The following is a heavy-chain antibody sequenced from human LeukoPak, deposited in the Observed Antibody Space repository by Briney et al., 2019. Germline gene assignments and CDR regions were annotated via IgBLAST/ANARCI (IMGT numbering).Heavy chain of an antibody. J-gene: IGHJ6*03. Sequence: KSSETLSLTCTVSGGSISSGSYYWSWIRQPAGKGLEWIGRIYTSGSTNYNPSLKSRVTISVDTSKNQFSLKLSSVTVADTAVYYCARGDKLELRPPGGYYYYYMDVWGKGTTVTVSS. CDR2: IYTSGST. CDR3: ARGDKLELRPPGGYYYYYMDV. V-gene: IGHV4-61*02. CDR1: GGSISSGSYY. D-gene: IGHD1-7*01.